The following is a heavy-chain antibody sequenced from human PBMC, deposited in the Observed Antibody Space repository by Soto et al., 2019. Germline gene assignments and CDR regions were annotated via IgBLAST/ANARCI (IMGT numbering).Heavy chain of an antibody. J-gene: IGHJ4*02. Sequence: PGESLKISCKASGYSFTNYWIGWVRQMPGKGLEWVGIIYPGDSDTRYSPSFQGQVTISADKSISTSYLQWSSLKASDTAMYYCARQKDSSGYYPTLDYWGQGTLVT. V-gene: IGHV5-51*01. D-gene: IGHD3-22*01. CDR3: ARQKDSSGYYPTLDY. CDR1: GYSFTNYW. CDR2: IYPGDSDT.